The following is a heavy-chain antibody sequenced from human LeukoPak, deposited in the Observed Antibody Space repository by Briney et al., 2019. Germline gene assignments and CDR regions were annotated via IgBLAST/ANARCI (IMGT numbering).Heavy chain of an antibody. D-gene: IGHD3-10*01. J-gene: IGHJ4*02. V-gene: IGHV4-39*02. CDR2: INYSGNT. Sequence: SETVSLTCAVSGGSNSRVGDYWGWIRQPPGKGLEWIGSINYSGNTYYTPSLKSRVTISVDTSKNQFSLKLRSVTAADTAVYYCAREENNYGSSPALDKWGQGTLVTVSS. CDR1: GGSNSRVGDY. CDR3: AREENNYGSSPALDK.